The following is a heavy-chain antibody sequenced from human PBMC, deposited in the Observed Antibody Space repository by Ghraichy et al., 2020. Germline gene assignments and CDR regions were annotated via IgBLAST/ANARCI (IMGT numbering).Heavy chain of an antibody. D-gene: IGHD2-2*01. CDR2: IYYSGST. V-gene: IGHV4-30-4*01. CDR3: ARHTYCSSTSCYMTAMAPWFDY. CDR1: GGSISSGDYY. Sequence: TLSLTCTVSGGSISSGDYYWSWIRQPPGKGLEWIGYIYYSGSTYYNPSLKSRVTISVDTSKNQFSLKLSSVTAADTAVYYCARHTYCSSTSCYMTAMAPWFDYWGQGTLVTVSS. J-gene: IGHJ4*02.